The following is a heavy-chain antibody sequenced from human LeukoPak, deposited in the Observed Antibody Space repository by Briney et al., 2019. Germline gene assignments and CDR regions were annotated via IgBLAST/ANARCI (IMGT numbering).Heavy chain of an antibody. CDR2: INHSGST. CDR1: GGSFSGYY. CDR3: ARGAVAGTSGSFDY. J-gene: IGHJ4*02. V-gene: IGHV4-34*01. D-gene: IGHD6-19*01. Sequence: SETLSLTCAVYGGSFSGYYWSWIRQPPGKGLEWIGEINHSGSTNYNPSLKSRGTISVDTSKNQFSLKVSSVPAADTAVYYCARGAVAGTSGSFDYWGQGTLVTVSS.